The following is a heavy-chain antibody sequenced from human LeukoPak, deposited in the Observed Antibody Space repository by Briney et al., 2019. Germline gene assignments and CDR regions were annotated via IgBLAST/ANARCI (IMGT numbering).Heavy chain of an antibody. CDR2: ISWNSGSI. J-gene: IGHJ4*02. CDR3: AKVNDYGDYVDY. V-gene: IGHV3-9*01. Sequence: PGRSLRLSCAASGFGFDDYAMHWVRQAPGKGLEWVSGISWNSGSIGYADSVKGRFTISRDNAKNSLYLQMNSLRAEDTALYYCAKVNDYGDYVDYWGQGTLVTVSS. CDR1: GFGFDDYA. D-gene: IGHD4-17*01.